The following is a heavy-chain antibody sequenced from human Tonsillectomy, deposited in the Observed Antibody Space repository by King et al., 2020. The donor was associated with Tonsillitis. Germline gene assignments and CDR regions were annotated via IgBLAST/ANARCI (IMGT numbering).Heavy chain of an antibody. J-gene: IGHJ6*02. CDR2: FNPNSGGT. D-gene: IGHD2-2*01. V-gene: IGHV1-2*02. Sequence: QLVQAVAEVKKPGASVKVSCKAPGYTFTGYYMHWLRQPPGQWLEWMGWFNPNSGGTDQGQQFQGRVTMTRDTSISTAYMELSRLRSDDTAVYYCARSRPGTYYYGMDVWGQGTTVTVSS. CDR1: GYTFTGYY. CDR3: ARSRPGTYYYGMDV.